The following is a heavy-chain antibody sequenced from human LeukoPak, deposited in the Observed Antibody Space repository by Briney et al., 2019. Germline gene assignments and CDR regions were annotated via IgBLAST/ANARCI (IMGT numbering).Heavy chain of an antibody. V-gene: IGHV3-48*03. CDR3: ARRRDSGSLQHFDY. D-gene: IGHD1-26*01. CDR2: ISSSGSTI. J-gene: IGHJ4*02. Sequence: GGSLRLSCAASGFTFSSYEMNWVRQAPGKGQEWVSYISSSGSTIYYADSVKGRFTISRDNAKNSLYLQMNSLRAEDTAVYYCARRRDSGSLQHFDYWGQGTLVTVSS. CDR1: GFTFSSYE.